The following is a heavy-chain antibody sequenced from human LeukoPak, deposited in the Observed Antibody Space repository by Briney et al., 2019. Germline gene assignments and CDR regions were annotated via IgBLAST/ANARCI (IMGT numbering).Heavy chain of an antibody. CDR2: ISAYNGYT. Sequence: ASVKVSCKASGYTFTSYGLSWVRQAPGQGLEWMGWISAYNGYTNYAQKLQGRVTMTTDTSTSTAYMELRSLRSDDTAVYYCAGGPYYYDGSAYYTPGYFDYWGQGTLVTVSS. CDR1: GYTFTSYG. V-gene: IGHV1-18*01. CDR3: AGGPYYYDGSAYYTPGYFDY. J-gene: IGHJ4*02. D-gene: IGHD3-22*01.